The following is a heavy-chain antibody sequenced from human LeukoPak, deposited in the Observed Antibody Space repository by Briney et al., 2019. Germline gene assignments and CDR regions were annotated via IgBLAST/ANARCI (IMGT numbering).Heavy chain of an antibody. CDR3: ATDGMGVVIAY. Sequence: GASVKVSCKASGYTFTSYGISWVRQAPGQGLEWMGWISAYNGNTNYAQKFQGRVTMTEDTSTDTAYMELSSLRSEDTAVYYCATDGMGVVIAYWGQGTLVTVSS. J-gene: IGHJ4*02. D-gene: IGHD3-22*01. CDR1: GYTFTSYG. CDR2: ISAYNGNT. V-gene: IGHV1-18*01.